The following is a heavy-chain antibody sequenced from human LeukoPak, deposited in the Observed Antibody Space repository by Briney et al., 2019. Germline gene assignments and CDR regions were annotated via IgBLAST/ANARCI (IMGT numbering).Heavy chain of an antibody. J-gene: IGHJ4*02. CDR1: GFTFSSHA. D-gene: IGHD4-17*01. CDR3: AKDRFAVTTFTFEY. Sequence: GGSLRLSCAASGFTFSSHAMSWVRQAPGKGLEWVSTISASGAITYYTDSVKGRFTISRDNSKNTLHVQMNSLRVEDTAVYYCAKDRFAVTTFTFEYWGQGALVTVSS. V-gene: IGHV3-23*01. CDR2: ISASGAIT.